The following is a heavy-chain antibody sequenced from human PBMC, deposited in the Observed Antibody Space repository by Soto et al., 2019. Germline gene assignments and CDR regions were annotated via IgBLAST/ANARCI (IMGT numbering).Heavy chain of an antibody. Sequence: GGSLRLSCAASTFTFSSYAVGWVRQAPGKGLEWVSSISGGGVTTFYADSVKGRFTLSRDNSKNTLDLQMTSLRAEDTAVYFCAKFGVYRGFGPGGYYFDYWGQGTLVTVSS. D-gene: IGHD5-12*01. CDR3: AKFGVYRGFGPGGYYFDY. V-gene: IGHV3-23*01. J-gene: IGHJ4*02. CDR2: ISGGGVTT. CDR1: TFTFSSYA.